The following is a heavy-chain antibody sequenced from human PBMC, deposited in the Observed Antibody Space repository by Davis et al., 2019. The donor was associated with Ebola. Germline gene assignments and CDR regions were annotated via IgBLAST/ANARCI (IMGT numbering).Heavy chain of an antibody. Sequence: ASVKVSCKASGYTFTGYYMHWVRQAPGQGLEWMGWINPNSGATKYAQRFQGRVTMTRDTSISTAYMELRSLRSDDTAVYYCARVPGRDYYDSSGYYLAVFVDYWGQGTLVTVSS. J-gene: IGHJ4*02. CDR2: INPNSGAT. CDR1: GYTFTGYY. V-gene: IGHV1-2*02. CDR3: ARVPGRDYYDSSGYYLAVFVDY. D-gene: IGHD3-22*01.